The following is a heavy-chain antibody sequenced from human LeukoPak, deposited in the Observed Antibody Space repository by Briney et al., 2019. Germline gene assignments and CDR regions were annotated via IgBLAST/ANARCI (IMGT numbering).Heavy chain of an antibody. D-gene: IGHD2-21*02. J-gene: IGHJ3*02. V-gene: IGHV4-28*05. Sequence: TSSDTLSLTYSVSVYSISTSSYWAWIRQPPGRGLEGIGHIYYSGGIYYNPSLKSRVTMSVDTSRNQFSLKLSSVTAVDAAVYYCARKTTAGPTKAAFDIWGQGTMVAVST. CDR3: ARKTTAGPTKAAFDI. CDR2: IYYSGGI. CDR1: VYSISTSSY.